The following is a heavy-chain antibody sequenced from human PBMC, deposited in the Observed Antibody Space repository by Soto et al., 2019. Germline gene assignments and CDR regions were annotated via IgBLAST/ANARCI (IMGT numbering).Heavy chain of an antibody. CDR2: IYHSGST. V-gene: IGHV4-30-2*01. Sequence: QLQLQESGSGLVKPSQTLSLTCAVSGGSISSGGYSWSWIRQPPGKGLEWIGYIYHSGSTYYNPSLKSRVTISVDRSKTQFPLKLSSVTAADTAVYYCAAVGGLPRYYWGQGTLVTVSA. J-gene: IGHJ4*02. CDR3: AAVGGLPRYY. CDR1: GGSISSGGYS. D-gene: IGHD5-12*01.